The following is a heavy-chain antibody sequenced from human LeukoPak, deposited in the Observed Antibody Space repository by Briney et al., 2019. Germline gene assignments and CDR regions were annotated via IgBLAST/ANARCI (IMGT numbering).Heavy chain of an antibody. CDR1: GYTFTSYG. J-gene: IGHJ3*02. D-gene: IGHD6-13*01. Sequence: ASVKVSCKASGYTFTSYGISWVRQAPGQGLEWMGWISAYNGNTKYAQKLQGRVTMTRDMSTSTVYMELSSLRSEDTAVYYCARADAAGAFDIWGQGTMVTVSS. CDR2: ISAYNGNT. V-gene: IGHV1-18*01. CDR3: ARADAAGAFDI.